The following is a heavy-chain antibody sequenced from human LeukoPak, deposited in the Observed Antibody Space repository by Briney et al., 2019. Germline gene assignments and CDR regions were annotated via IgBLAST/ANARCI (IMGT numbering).Heavy chain of an antibody. Sequence: GGSLRLSCTVSGFTFSSYAMHWVRQAPGKGLEWVAVISYDGSNKYYGDSVKGRFTISRDNSKNTLYLQMNSLRAEDTAVYYCARDYGVGWFDPWGQGTLVTVSS. J-gene: IGHJ5*02. CDR2: ISYDGSNK. D-gene: IGHD4-17*01. V-gene: IGHV3-30*04. CDR1: GFTFSSYA. CDR3: ARDYGVGWFDP.